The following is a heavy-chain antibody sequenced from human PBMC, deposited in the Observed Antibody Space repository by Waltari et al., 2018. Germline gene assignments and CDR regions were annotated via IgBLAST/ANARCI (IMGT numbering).Heavy chain of an antibody. Sequence: RLQESGPGRMKPSETLSLICTVSGASISISTHYWGWIRQTPGMGPEWIGSVHYTGKTYNKPSLESRVSLSVDTSKKLFSLELASVTAADTATYFCARSFGGSGSYKFDTWGRGILVSVSS. CDR2: VHYTGKT. V-gene: IGHV4-39*02. J-gene: IGHJ4*02. CDR1: GASISISTHY. CDR3: ARSFGGSGSYKFDT. D-gene: IGHD3-10*01.